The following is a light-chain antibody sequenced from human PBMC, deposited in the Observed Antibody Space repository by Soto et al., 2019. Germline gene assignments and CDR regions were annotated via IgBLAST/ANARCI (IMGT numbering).Light chain of an antibody. CDR3: SSYAGSNNLGV. CDR1: SSDVGKYNY. Sequence: QSALTQPPSASGSPGQSVTISCTGTSSDVGKYNYVSWYQQYPGKAPKLMIYEVTKRPSGVPDRFSGSKSGNTASLTVSGLQAEDEADYYCSSYAGSNNLGVFGTGTKLTVL. J-gene: IGLJ1*01. CDR2: EVT. V-gene: IGLV2-8*01.